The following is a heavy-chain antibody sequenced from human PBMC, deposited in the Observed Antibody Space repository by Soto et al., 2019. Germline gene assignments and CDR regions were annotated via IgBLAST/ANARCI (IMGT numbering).Heavy chain of an antibody. CDR1: GFTVSSNY. CDR2: IYSGGST. Sequence: LRLSCAASGFTVSSNYMSWVRQAPGKGLEWVSVIYSGGSTYYADSVKGRFTISRDNSKNTLYLQMNSLRAEDTAVYYCAREYYDSSGYYSRGAFDIWGQGTMVTVSS. D-gene: IGHD3-22*01. V-gene: IGHV3-53*01. J-gene: IGHJ3*02. CDR3: AREYYDSSGYYSRGAFDI.